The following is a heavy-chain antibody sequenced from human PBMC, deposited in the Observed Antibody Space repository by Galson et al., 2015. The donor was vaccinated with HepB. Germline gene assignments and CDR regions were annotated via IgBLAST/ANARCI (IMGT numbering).Heavy chain of an antibody. Sequence: QSGAEVKKPGEPLRISCKGSGYSFTSYWINWVRQMPGKGLEWMGKIDPGDSYTTYSPSFQGHVTISTDNSITTAYLQWSSLQASDTAIYYCARQLYCSSTDGHYPFDIWGQGTMVIVSS. V-gene: IGHV5-10-1*01. D-gene: IGHD2-2*01. CDR1: GYSFTSYW. CDR3: ARQLYCSSTDGHYPFDI. J-gene: IGHJ3*02. CDR2: IDPGDSYT.